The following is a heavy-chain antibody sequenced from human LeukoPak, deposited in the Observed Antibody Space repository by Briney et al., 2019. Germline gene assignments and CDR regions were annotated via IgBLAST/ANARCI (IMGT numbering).Heavy chain of an antibody. V-gene: IGHV3-48*04. CDR1: GFTFSSYS. J-gene: IGHJ5*02. CDR3: ARVPLVLFRDNWFDP. Sequence: GGSLRLSCAASGFTFSSYSMNWVRQAPGKGLEWVSYISSSSDTIYYADSVKGRFSISRDNAKNSLYPQMNSLRAEDTAVYYCARVPLVLFRDNWFDPWGQGTLVTVSS. CDR2: ISSSSDTI. D-gene: IGHD3-16*01.